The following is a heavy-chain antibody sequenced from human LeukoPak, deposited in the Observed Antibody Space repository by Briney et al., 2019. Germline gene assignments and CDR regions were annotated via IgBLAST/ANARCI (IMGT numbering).Heavy chain of an antibody. Sequence: GGSLRLSCAASGFTFSSYGMSWVRQAPGKGREWVSFITPNADRTSYADSVEGRFTISRDNPRNTVYMQMNSLRDEDTAVYYCAIMHGYYDGSGYWVQWGQGTLVTVSS. CDR1: GFTFSSYG. J-gene: IGHJ1*01. CDR3: AIMHGYYDGSGYWVQ. D-gene: IGHD3-22*01. CDR2: ITPNADRT. V-gene: IGHV3-23*01.